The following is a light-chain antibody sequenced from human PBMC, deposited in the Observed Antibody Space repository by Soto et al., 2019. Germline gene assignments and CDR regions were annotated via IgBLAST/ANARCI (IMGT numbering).Light chain of an antibody. J-gene: IGKJ4*01. V-gene: IGKV1D-13*01. CDR2: DAS. CDR3: QQFNNYLT. Sequence: AIQLTQSPSSLSASVGDRVTITCRASQGISSALAWYQQKPGKAPKLLIYDASSLESGVPSRFSGSGSGTDFTLTISRLQPEDFATYYCQQFNNYLTFGGGTKVEIK. CDR1: QGISSA.